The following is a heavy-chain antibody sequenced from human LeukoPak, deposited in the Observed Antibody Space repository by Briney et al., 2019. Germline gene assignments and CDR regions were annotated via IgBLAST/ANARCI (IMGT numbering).Heavy chain of an antibody. J-gene: IGHJ5*02. CDR2: SEGDDSTT. CDR1: GFTIGRYW. V-gene: IGHV3-74*03. Sequence: GGSLTLSCAVSGFTIGRYWMHWVRQAPGKGLVWVSRSEGDDSTTTYADSVKGRFTVSRDTAKNTLYLQMNSLRVEDTAVYYCAKLDWLDPWGEATVVTVSP. CDR3: AKLDWLDP.